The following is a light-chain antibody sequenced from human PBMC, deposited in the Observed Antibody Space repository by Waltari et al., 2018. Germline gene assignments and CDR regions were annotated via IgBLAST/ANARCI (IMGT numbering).Light chain of an antibody. CDR3: QQRSNWPPPYT. J-gene: IGKJ2*01. CDR2: EAS. CDR1: QSVSSY. V-gene: IGKV3-11*01. Sequence: EIVLTQSPATLSLSPGERATLSCRASQSVSSYLAWYQQKPGQAPRLLIYEASNRATGIPARFSGSGSGTDFTLTISSLEPEDCAFYYCQQRSNWPPPYTFGQGTKLEIK.